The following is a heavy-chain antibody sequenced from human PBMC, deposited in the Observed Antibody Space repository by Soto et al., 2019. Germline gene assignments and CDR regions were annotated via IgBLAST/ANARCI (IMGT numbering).Heavy chain of an antibody. CDR2: SSPYNGNT. CDR3: ARGRITEVGTFDY. V-gene: IGHV1-18*01. D-gene: IGHD1-20*01. CDR1: GYTFINYD. Sequence: SVKVSCNASGYTFINYDISWLRQAPGQGLEWMGWSSPYNGNTNYAHAFKGRVTMTADTSASSGYMELRSLRYDDPAVYFCARGRITEVGTFDYWGQGTLVTVSS. J-gene: IGHJ4*02.